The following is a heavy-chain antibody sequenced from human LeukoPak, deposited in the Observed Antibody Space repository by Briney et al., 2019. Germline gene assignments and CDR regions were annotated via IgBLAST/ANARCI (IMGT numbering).Heavy chain of an antibody. V-gene: IGHV3-30-3*01. CDR2: ISYDGSNK. CDR3: ARGRDGGDY. J-gene: IGHJ4*02. Sequence: PGRSLRLSCAASGFTFSSYAMHWVRQAPGKGLEWVAVISYDGSNKYYADSVKGRFTISRDNSKNTLYLQMNSLRAEDTAVYYCARGRDGGDYWDQGTLVTVSS. CDR1: GFTFSSYA.